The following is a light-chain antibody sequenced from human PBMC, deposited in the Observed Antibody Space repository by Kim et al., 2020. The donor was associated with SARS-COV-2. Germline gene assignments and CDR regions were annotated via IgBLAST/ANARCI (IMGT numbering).Light chain of an antibody. CDR3: RHYNSDFWT. CDR1: QSISTW. J-gene: IGKJ1*01. CDR2: DVS. V-gene: IGKV1-5*01. Sequence: ASAGDRVTIPCRASQSISTWLDWYQQKPGKAPQLLIYDVSNLESGVPSRFSGSGSETELTLTINSLQPDEFATYYCRHYNSDFWTFGQGTKVDIK.